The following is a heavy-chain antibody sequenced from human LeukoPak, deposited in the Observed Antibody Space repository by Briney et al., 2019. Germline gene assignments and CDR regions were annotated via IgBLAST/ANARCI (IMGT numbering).Heavy chain of an antibody. V-gene: IGHV4-39*01. CDR2: IYYSGST. CDR1: GGSISSYY. J-gene: IGHJ4*02. CDR3: ARIRYDYVWGSYRFDY. Sequence: SETLSLTCTVPGGSISSYYWGWIRQPPGKGLEWIGSIYYSGSTYYNPSLKSRVTISVDTSKNQFSLKLSSVTAADTAVYYCARIRYDYVWGSYRFDYWGQGTLVTVSS. D-gene: IGHD3-16*02.